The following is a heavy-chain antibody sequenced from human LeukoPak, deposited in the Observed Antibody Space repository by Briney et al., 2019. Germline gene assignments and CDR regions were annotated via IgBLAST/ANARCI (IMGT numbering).Heavy chain of an antibody. D-gene: IGHD4-17*01. CDR1: GGSISSYY. Sequence: PSETLSLTCTVSGGSISSYYWSWIRQPPGKGLEWIGYIYYSGSTNYNPSLKSRVTISVDTSKNQFSLKLSSVTAADTAVYYCARGKDYVPPYYFDYWGLGTLVTVSS. V-gene: IGHV4-59*01. CDR2: IYYSGST. CDR3: ARGKDYVPPYYFDY. J-gene: IGHJ4*02.